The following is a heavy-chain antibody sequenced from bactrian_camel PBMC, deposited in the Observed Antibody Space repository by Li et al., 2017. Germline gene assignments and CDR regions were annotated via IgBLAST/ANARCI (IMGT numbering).Heavy chain of an antibody. D-gene: IGHD2*01. Sequence: HVQLVESGGGSVQTGGSLRLSCTISGYPYSTICMAWFRQAPGKNREAVAAIAADGSAYYRNSVKGRFNISKDNGNNNVYLQMDSLKPEDTAVYYCAADPYAPASGLLCNNYLGQGTQVTVS. V-gene: IGHV3S53*01. J-gene: IGHJ4*01. CDR1: GYPYSTIC. CDR3: AADPYAPASGLLCNNY. CDR2: IAADGSA.